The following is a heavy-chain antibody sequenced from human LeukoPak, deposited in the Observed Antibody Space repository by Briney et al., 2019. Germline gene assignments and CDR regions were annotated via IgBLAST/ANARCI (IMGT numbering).Heavy chain of an antibody. CDR2: IFPGGST. V-gene: IGHV4-61*02. CDR3: AATVPASLYYYYMDV. CDR1: GGSISSGPYY. D-gene: IGHD4-17*01. J-gene: IGHJ6*03. Sequence: SETLSLTCTVSGGSISSGPYYWSWIRQPAGKRLEWIGRIFPGGSTNYNPSLKSRVTISVDTSKNQFSLRLSSVTAADTAVYYCAATVPASLYYYYMDVWGKGTTVTISS.